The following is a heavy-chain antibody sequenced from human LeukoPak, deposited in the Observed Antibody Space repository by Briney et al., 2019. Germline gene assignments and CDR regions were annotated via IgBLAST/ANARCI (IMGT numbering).Heavy chain of an antibody. Sequence: SETLSLTCTVSGGSISSGDYYWSWIRQPPGKGLEWIGYIYYSGSTYYNPSLKSRVTISVDTSKNQFSLKLSSVTAADTAVYYCARDRAYYYGSGYYYGMDVWGQGTTVTVSS. CDR2: IYYSGST. J-gene: IGHJ6*02. CDR3: ARDRAYYYGSGYYYGMDV. V-gene: IGHV4-30-4*01. D-gene: IGHD3-10*01. CDR1: GGSISSGDYY.